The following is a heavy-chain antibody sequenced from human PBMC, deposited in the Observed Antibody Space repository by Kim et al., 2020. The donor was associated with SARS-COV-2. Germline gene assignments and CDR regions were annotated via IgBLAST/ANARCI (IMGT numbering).Heavy chain of an antibody. D-gene: IGHD6-19*01. V-gene: IGHV3-13*01. J-gene: IGHJ1*01. CDR3: ARARDSSGWYEFQH. Sequence: GGSLRLSCAASGFTFSSYDMHWVRQATGKGLEWVSAIGTAGDTYYPGSVKGRFTISRENAKNSLYLQMNSLRAGDTAVYYCARARDSSGWYEFQHWGQGTLVTVSS. CDR1: GFTFSSYD. CDR2: IGTAGDT.